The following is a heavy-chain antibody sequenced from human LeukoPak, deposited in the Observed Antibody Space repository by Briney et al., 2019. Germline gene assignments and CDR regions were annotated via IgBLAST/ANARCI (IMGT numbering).Heavy chain of an antibody. Sequence: GGSLRLSCAASGFTFSSYWMSWVRQAPGKGLEWLANIKQDGSEKYYVDSVKGRFTISRDNAKNSLYLQMNSLRAEDTAVYYCARDHVDTAMVGFDYWGQGTLVTVSS. D-gene: IGHD5-18*01. J-gene: IGHJ4*02. CDR2: IKQDGSEK. CDR1: GFTFSSYW. CDR3: ARDHVDTAMVGFDY. V-gene: IGHV3-7*01.